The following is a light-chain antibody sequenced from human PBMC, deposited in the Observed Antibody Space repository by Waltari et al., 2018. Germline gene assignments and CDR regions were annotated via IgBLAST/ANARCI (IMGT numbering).Light chain of an antibody. Sequence: QSALTQPPSASGSPGQSVTISCTGTSTDIGVYNYVSWYQQHPGTAPKLLIYEVSERPSGVPERFSGSKSGITASLTVFGLQTEDEADYYCASFAGSNTLFGGGTKLTVL. CDR1: STDIGVYNY. J-gene: IGLJ2*01. CDR3: ASFAGSNTL. V-gene: IGLV2-8*01. CDR2: EVS.